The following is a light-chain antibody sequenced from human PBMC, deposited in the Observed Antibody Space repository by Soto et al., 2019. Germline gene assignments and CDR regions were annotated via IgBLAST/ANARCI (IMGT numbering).Light chain of an antibody. V-gene: IGKV1-33*01. CDR3: QQYNSYSRA. CDR1: QDIRDY. CDR2: DAS. J-gene: IGKJ1*01. Sequence: DIQMTQSPSSLSASVGDRVTITCQATQDIRDYLNWYQHKPGKAPKLLIYDASNLETGVPSRFSGSGSGTEFTLTISSLQPDDFATYYCQQYNSYSRAFGQGTKVEIK.